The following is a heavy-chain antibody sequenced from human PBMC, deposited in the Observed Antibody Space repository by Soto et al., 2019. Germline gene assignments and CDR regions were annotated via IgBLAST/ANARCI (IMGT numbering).Heavy chain of an antibody. V-gene: IGHV1-8*01. CDR3: ARVGVGYCSGGSCLRYYYYYMDV. CDR1: GYTFSSYD. CDR2: MNPNSGNT. J-gene: IGHJ6*03. D-gene: IGHD2-15*01. Sequence: GASVKVSCKASGYTFSSYDINWVRQATGQGLEWMGWMNPNSGNTGYAQKFKGRVTMTRNTSISTAYMELSSLRSEDTAVYYCARVGVGYCSGGSCLRYYYYYMDVWGKGTTVTVSS.